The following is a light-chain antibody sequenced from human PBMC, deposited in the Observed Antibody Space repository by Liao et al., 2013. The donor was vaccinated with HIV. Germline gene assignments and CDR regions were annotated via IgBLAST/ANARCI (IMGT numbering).Light chain of an antibody. CDR2: YDS. J-gene: IGLJ2*01. Sequence: SYELTQPPSVSVAPGKTARITCGGNKIGSKSVHWYQQKPGQAPVLVIYYDSDRPSGIPERFSGSNSGNTATLTISRVEAGDEADYYCQVWDSSSNHCVFGGGTKLTVL. V-gene: IGLV3-21*01. CDR1: KIGSKS. CDR3: QVWDSSSNHCV.